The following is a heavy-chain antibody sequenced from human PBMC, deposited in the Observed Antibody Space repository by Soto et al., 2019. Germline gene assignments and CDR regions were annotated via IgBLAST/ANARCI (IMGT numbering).Heavy chain of an antibody. J-gene: IGHJ4*02. CDR1: GGSISSSTYY. V-gene: IGHV4-39*01. Sequence: QLQLQESGPGLVKPSETLSLTCTVSGGSISSSTYYWGWVRQPPGKGLEWIASIYDGGSSHYHPSLKSRVTISVDTSKNQFSLKLSSMTAADTAVYYCARHSSGSRYPGFDYWGQGTLVTVSS. D-gene: IGHD1-26*01. CDR3: ARHSSGSRYPGFDY. CDR2: IYDGGSS.